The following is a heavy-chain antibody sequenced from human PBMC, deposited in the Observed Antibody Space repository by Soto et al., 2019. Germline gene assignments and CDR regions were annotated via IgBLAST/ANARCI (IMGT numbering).Heavy chain of an antibody. D-gene: IGHD2-15*01. CDR2: ISYDGSNK. CDR1: GFTFSSYA. J-gene: IGHJ4*02. V-gene: IGHV3-30-3*01. Sequence: PGGSLRLSCAASGFTFSSYAMHWVRQAPGKGLEWVAVISYDGSNKYYADSVKGRFTISRDNSKNTLYLQMNSLRAEDTAVYYCARDTPLASLDYWGQGTPVTVSS. CDR3: ARDTPLASLDY.